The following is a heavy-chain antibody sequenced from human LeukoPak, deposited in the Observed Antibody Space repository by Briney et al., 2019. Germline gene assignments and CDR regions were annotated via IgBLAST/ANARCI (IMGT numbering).Heavy chain of an antibody. J-gene: IGHJ4*02. V-gene: IGHV3-53*01. Sequence: GGSLRLSCAASGFTVSRNYMSWVRQAPGKGLEWVSVIYSGGDTYYADSVKGRFTFSRDNSKNTLYLQMNSLRAEDTAVYYCARDRVNWNDVGGLFDYWGQGTLVTVSS. D-gene: IGHD1-1*01. CDR3: ARDRVNWNDVGGLFDY. CDR2: IYSGGDT. CDR1: GFTVSRNY.